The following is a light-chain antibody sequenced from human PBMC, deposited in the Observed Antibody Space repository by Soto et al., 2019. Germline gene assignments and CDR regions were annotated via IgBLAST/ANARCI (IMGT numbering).Light chain of an antibody. CDR1: SSDVGVYNY. V-gene: IGLV2-14*01. J-gene: IGLJ2*01. Sequence: QSALTQPASVSGSPGQSITISCTGTSSDVGVYNYVSWYQQHPGKAPKLMIYDVSNRPSGVSNRFSGSKSGNTASLTISGLQAEDEVDYYCSSYTRSTTLVVFGGGTKLTVL. CDR3: SSYTRSTTLVV. CDR2: DVS.